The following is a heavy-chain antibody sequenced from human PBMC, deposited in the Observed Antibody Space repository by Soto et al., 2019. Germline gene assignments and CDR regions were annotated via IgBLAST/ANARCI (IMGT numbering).Heavy chain of an antibody. D-gene: IGHD3-10*01. J-gene: IGHJ4*02. V-gene: IGHV3-9*01. CDR3: ARRFYGSGTIFFFDY. CDR1: GFTFGDYA. Sequence: PGGSLRLSCEGSGFTFGDYAMYWVRQAPGQGLEWVSGISWNSGSKVYVDSVKGRFTISRDNAKNSVYLQMNSLQPEDTAIYYCARRFYGSGTIFFFDYWGLGVLVTVSS. CDR2: ISWNSGSK.